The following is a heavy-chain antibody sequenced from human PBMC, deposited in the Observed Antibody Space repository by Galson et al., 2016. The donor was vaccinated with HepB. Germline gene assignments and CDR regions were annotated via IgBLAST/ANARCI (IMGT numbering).Heavy chain of an antibody. J-gene: IGHJ3*02. CDR1: GFHFTSYY. D-gene: IGHD1-7*01. CDR2: INLSGPGT. CDR3: ARNFGGLDAFDM. V-gene: IGHV1-46*01. Sequence: VKVSCKASGFHFTSYYIHWVRQASGRGPEWMGLINLSGPGTNYAQKFQGRVTMTSDTSASTVHMESNSLTSEDTAVYYCARNFGGLDAFDMWGQGTKVTVSS.